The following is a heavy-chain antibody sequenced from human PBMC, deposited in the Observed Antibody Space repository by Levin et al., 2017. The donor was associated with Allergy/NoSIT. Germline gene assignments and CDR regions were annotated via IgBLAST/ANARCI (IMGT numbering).Heavy chain of an antibody. J-gene: IGHJ6*02. CDR3: ARMSGVVVAATPGYYYYGMDV. V-gene: IGHV4-31*03. Sequence: SETLSLTCTVSGGSISSGGYYWSWIRQHPGKGLEWIGYIYYSGSTYYNPSLKSRVTISVDTSKNQFSLKLSSVTAADTAVYYCARMSGVVVAATPGYYYYGMDVWGQGTTVTVSS. D-gene: IGHD2-15*01. CDR2: IYYSGST. CDR1: GGSISSGGYY.